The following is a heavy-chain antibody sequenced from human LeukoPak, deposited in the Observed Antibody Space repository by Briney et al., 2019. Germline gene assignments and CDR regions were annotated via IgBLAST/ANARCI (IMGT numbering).Heavy chain of an antibody. CDR3: ARGRGIAASYFDY. J-gene: IGHJ4*02. CDR2: ISSSSNYI. V-gene: IGHV3-21*01. D-gene: IGHD6-13*01. CDR1: GFTFSGYS. Sequence: GGSLRLSCAASGFTFSGYSMNWVRQAPGKGLEWVASISSSSNYIYYADSLKGRFTISRDNAKNSLYLQMNSLRAEDTAVYYCARGRGIAASYFDYWGQGTLVTVSS.